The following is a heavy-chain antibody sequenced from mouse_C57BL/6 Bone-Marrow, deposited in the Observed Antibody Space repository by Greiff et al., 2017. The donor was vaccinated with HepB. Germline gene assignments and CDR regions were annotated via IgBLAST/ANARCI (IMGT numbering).Heavy chain of an antibody. Sequence: EVQLVESGPGLVKPSQSLSLTCSVTGYSITSGYYWNWIRQFPGNKLEWMGYISYDGSNNYNPSLKNRISITRDTSKNQFFLKLNSVTTEDTATYYCARRGVYLPAMDYWGQGTSVTVSS. J-gene: IGHJ4*01. CDR2: ISYDGSN. D-gene: IGHD2-1*01. CDR1: GYSITSGYY. CDR3: ARRGVYLPAMDY. V-gene: IGHV3-6*01.